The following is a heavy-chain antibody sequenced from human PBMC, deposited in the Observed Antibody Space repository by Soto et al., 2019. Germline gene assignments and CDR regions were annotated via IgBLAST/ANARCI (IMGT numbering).Heavy chain of an antibody. Sequence: QVQLVESGGGVVRPGRSLRLSCAASGFTFSSYGMHWVRQAPGKGLEWVAVISYDGSNKYYADSVKGRFTISRDNSKNTLYLQMNSLRAEDTAVYYCAKSGWKYIAAAAHFDYWGQGTLVTVSS. CDR1: GFTFSSYG. D-gene: IGHD6-13*01. J-gene: IGHJ4*02. CDR3: AKSGWKYIAAAAHFDY. V-gene: IGHV3-30*18. CDR2: ISYDGSNK.